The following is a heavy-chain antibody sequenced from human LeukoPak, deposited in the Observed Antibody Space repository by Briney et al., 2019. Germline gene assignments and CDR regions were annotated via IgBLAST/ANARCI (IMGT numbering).Heavy chain of an antibody. CDR1: GFTFSSYA. CDR2: ISSSSSSGSYK. V-gene: IGHV3-21*01. D-gene: IGHD5-24*01. J-gene: IGHJ4*02. CDR3: AKVSSLEMVPVNDY. Sequence: GGSLRLSCAASGFTFSSYAMSWVRQAPGKGLEWVSTISSSSSSGSYKYYADSVKGRFTISRDNAKNSLYLQMNSLRAEDTAVYYCAKVSSLEMVPVNDYWGQGTLVTASS.